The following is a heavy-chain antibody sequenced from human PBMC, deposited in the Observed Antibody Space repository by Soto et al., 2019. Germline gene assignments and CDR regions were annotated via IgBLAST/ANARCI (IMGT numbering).Heavy chain of an antibody. CDR2: IKQDGSEK. J-gene: IGHJ4*02. V-gene: IGHV3-7*03. D-gene: IGHD6-19*01. CDR1: GFSFSGHW. CDR3: ASWTYNSGWYLDS. Sequence: SLRLSCAASGFSFSGHWMGWVRQAPGKGLEWVANIKQDGSEKFYADSVKGRFTISRDNAKNSLYLQMDSLRAEDTAVYYCASWTYNSGWYLDSWGQGTLVTVSS.